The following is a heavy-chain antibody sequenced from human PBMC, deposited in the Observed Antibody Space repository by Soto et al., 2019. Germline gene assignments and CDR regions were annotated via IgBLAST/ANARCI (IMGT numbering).Heavy chain of an antibody. CDR1: GGTFSSYA. D-gene: IGHD3-3*01. CDR3: ASYSSVGNYDFLNPTGYYYGMDV. J-gene: IGHJ6*02. CDR2: IIPIFGTA. V-gene: IGHV1-69*06. Sequence: GXSVKGSCKASGGTFSSYAISWVRQAPVQGLEWMGGIIPIFGTANYAQKFQGRVTITADKSTSTAYMELSSLRSEDTAVYYCASYSSVGNYDFLNPTGYYYGMDVWGQGTTVTVSS.